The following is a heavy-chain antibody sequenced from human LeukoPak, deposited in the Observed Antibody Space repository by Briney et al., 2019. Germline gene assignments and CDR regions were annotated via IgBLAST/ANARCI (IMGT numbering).Heavy chain of an antibody. CDR3: ARGIAARRPFDY. D-gene: IGHD6-6*01. CDR2: INPSGGTT. V-gene: IGHV1-46*01. J-gene: IGHJ4*02. Sequence: ASVKVSCKASGYTFTTYYMHWVRQAPGQGLEWMGIINPSGGTTSYPQKFQGRVTMTRDTSTSTVYMELSSLRSEDTAVYYCARGIAARRPFDYWGQGTLATVSS. CDR1: GYTFTTYY.